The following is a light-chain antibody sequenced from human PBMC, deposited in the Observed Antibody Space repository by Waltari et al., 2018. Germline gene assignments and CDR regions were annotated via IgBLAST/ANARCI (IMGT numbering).Light chain of an antibody. CDR1: NIGSRS. V-gene: IGLV3-21*02. CDR2: DDT. J-gene: IGLJ2*01. Sequence: SYFLTQPPSVSVAPGQTARVTCGGNNIGSRSVQWYQQKPGQAHALVIYDDTARPSGIPQRFSGSNSGNTATLTINNVEAGDEADYYCQLWDSTADVVFGAGTKLTVL. CDR3: QLWDSTADVV.